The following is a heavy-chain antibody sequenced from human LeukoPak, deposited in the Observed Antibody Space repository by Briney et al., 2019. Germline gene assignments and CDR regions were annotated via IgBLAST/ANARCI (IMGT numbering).Heavy chain of an antibody. J-gene: IGHJ4*02. D-gene: IGHD5-24*01. CDR3: ARGAGYNYPYYFDY. CDR2: IYGGGNI. CDR1: XNY. V-gene: IGHV3-53*01. Sequence: XNYMNWVRQAPXKXLEWVSVIYGGGNIYYADSVRGRFTISRDNSKNTLYLQMNSLRAEDTAVYYCARGAGYNYPYYFDYWGQGTLVTVSS.